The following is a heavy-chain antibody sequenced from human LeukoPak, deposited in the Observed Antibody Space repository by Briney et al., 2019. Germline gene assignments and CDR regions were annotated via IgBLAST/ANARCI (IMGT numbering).Heavy chain of an antibody. D-gene: IGHD3-22*01. J-gene: IGHJ4*02. CDR3: ARDYYYYDSSYYFDY. V-gene: IGHV1-2*02. CDR1: GYTFTSYD. Sequence: ASVKVSCKASGYTFTSYDINWVRQATGQGLEWMGWINPNSGGTNYAQKFQGRVTMTRDTSISTAYMELSRPRSDDTAVYYCARDYYYYDSSYYFDYWGQGTLVTVSS. CDR2: INPNSGGT.